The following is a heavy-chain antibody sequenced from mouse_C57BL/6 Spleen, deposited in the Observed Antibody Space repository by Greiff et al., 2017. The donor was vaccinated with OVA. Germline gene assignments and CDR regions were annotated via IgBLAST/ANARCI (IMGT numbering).Heavy chain of an antibody. J-gene: IGHJ1*03. V-gene: IGHV1-82*01. Sequence: VQLQQSGPELVKPGASVKISCKASGYAFSSSWMNWVKQRPGQGLEWIGRIYPGDGDTNYNGKFKGKATLTADKSSSTAYMQLSSLTSEESAVYVCARSSGWYGSSSNWYFDVWGTGTTVTVSS. CDR1: GYAFSSSW. CDR2: IYPGDGDT. D-gene: IGHD1-1*01. CDR3: ARSSGWYGSSSNWYFDV.